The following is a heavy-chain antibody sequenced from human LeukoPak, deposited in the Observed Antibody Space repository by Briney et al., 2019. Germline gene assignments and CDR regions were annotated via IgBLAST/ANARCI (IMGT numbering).Heavy chain of an antibody. V-gene: IGHV3-11*04. CDR1: GFTFSNAW. D-gene: IGHD1-26*01. J-gene: IGHJ3*02. CDR3: VYGGSYSDAFDI. CDR2: ISSSGSTI. Sequence: PGGSLRLSCAASGFTFSNAWMSWVRQAPGKGLEWVSYISSSGSTIYYADSVKGRFTISRDNAKNSLYLQMNSLRAEDTAVYYCVYGGSYSDAFDIWGQGTMVTVSS.